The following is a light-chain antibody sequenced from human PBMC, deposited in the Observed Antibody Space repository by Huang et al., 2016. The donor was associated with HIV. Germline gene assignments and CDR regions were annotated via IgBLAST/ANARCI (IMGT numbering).Light chain of an antibody. CDR3: MEALETPWT. CDR2: LGS. Sequence: DIVMTQSPLSLPVTPGEPASISCRSSQSLLHSDGYNYLDWYLQKAGQSPQLLIYLGSNRASGCPDRFSGSGSGTDFTLRISRVEAEDVGIYYCMEALETPWTFGQGTRVEIK. V-gene: IGKV2-28*01. J-gene: IGKJ1*01. CDR1: QSLLHSDGYNY.